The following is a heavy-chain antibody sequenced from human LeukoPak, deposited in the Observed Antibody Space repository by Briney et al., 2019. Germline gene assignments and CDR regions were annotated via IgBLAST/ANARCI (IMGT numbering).Heavy chain of an antibody. CDR2: INHSGTT. CDR1: GGSFSGYY. J-gene: IGHJ3*02. V-gene: IGHV4-34*01. D-gene: IGHD3-22*01. CDR3: ARDLGVITTLDAFDI. Sequence: SETLSLTCAVYGGSFSGYYWSWIRQPPGKGLECIGEINHSGTTNYNPSLKSRVTISVDTSKNQFSLKLSSVTAADTAVYYCARDLGVITTLDAFDIWGQGTMVTVSS.